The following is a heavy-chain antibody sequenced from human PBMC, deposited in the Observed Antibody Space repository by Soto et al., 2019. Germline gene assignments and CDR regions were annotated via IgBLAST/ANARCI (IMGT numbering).Heavy chain of an antibody. D-gene: IGHD2-15*01. V-gene: IGHV1-69*01. Sequence: QVQLVQSGTEVKEPGSSVKVSCKASGGSFSTSSFVWVRQGPGQGLEWMGGIIPIFSRTNLAQKFQGRVTFSADESTRTTYMELSRLTSEDTAIYYCARDVVRSTAGDSWGQGTLVTVSS. CDR1: GGSFSTSS. J-gene: IGHJ4*02. CDR2: IIPIFSRT. CDR3: ARDVVRSTAGDS.